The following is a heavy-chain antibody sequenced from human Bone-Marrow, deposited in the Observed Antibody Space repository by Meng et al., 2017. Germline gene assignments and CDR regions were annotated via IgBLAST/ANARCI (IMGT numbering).Heavy chain of an antibody. J-gene: IGHJ6*02. D-gene: IGHD6-13*01. CDR1: GFTFSSYD. CDR2: ISGSGGST. Sequence: GESLKISCAASGFTFSSYDMHWVRQATGKGLEWVSAISGSGGSTYYADSVKGRFTISRDNSKNTLYLQMNSLRAKNTAVYYCTKDIPGPADGISWYRYGFYCYYGMDVWGQGTTVTGAS. V-gene: IGHV3-23*01. CDR3: TKDIPGPADGISWYRYGFYCYYGMDV.